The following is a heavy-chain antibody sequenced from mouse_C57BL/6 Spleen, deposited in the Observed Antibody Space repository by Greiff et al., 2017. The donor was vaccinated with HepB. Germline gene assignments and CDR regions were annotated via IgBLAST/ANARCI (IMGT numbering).Heavy chain of an antibody. J-gene: IGHJ2*01. CDR1: GYTFTSYW. CDR2: IDPSDSYT. CDR3: ARSGGITTYFDY. V-gene: IGHV1-69*01. Sequence: VQLQQPGAELVMPGASVKLSCKASGYTFTSYWMHWVKQRPGQGLEWIGEIDPSDSYTNYNQKFKGKSTLTVDKSSSTAYMQLSSLTSEDSAVYYCARSGGITTYFDYWGQGTTLTVSS. D-gene: IGHD2-4*01.